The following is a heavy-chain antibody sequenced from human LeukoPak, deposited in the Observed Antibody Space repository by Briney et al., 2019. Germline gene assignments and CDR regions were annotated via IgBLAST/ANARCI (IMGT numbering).Heavy chain of an antibody. D-gene: IGHD2-15*01. Sequence: SETLSLTCAVSGGSISSGGYSWSWIRQPPGKALEWIGHIYHSGSTYYNPSLKSRVTISVNRSKNQFHVKLRSVTAADTAVYYCARRSGYGGNEPYFDYWGQGTLVTVSS. CDR3: ARRSGYGGNEPYFDY. J-gene: IGHJ4*02. CDR1: GGSISSGGYS. V-gene: IGHV4-30-2*01. CDR2: IYHSGST.